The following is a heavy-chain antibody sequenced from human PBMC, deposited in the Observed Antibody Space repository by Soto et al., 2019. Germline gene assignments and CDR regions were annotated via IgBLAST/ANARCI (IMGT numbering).Heavy chain of an antibody. CDR3: AKGLGYCSSTSCFNWFDP. CDR2: ISGSGGST. Sequence: GGSLRLSCAASGFTFSSYAMSWVRQAPGKGLEWVSAISGSGGSTYYADSVKGRFTISRDNSKNTLYLQMNSLRAEDTAVYYCAKGLGYCSSTSCFNWFDPWGQGTLVTVSS. V-gene: IGHV3-23*01. CDR1: GFTFSSYA. J-gene: IGHJ5*02. D-gene: IGHD2-2*01.